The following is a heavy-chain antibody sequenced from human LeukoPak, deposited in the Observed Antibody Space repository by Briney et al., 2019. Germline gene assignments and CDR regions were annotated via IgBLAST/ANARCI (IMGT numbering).Heavy chain of an antibody. V-gene: IGHV4-39*07. Sequence: SETLSLTCTVSGGSISSSSYYWGWIRQPPGKGLEWIGSIYYSGSTYYNPSLKSRVTISVDTSKNQFSLKLSSVTAADTAVYYCAREGQQQLVRAFDIWGQGTMVTLSS. CDR3: AREGQQQLVRAFDI. CDR1: GGSISSSSYY. D-gene: IGHD6-13*01. CDR2: IYYSGST. J-gene: IGHJ3*02.